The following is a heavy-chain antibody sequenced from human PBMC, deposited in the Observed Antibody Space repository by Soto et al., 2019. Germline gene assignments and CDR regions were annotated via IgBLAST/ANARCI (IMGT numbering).Heavy chain of an antibody. J-gene: IGHJ3*02. CDR3: ARIDCSGGSCYFTGAFDI. CDR2: IFSNDEK. V-gene: IGHV2-26*01. Sequence: QVTLKESGPVLVKPTETLTLTCTVSGFSLSNARMGVSWIRQPPGKALEWLAHIFSNDEKSYSTSLKSRLTISKDTSQSQVVLTMTNMDPVDTATYYCARIDCSGGSCYFTGAFDIWGQGTMVTVSS. CDR1: GFSLSNARMG. D-gene: IGHD2-15*01.